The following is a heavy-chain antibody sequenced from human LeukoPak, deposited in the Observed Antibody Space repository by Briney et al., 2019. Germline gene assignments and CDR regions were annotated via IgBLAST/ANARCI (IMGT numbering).Heavy chain of an antibody. CDR1: GASISSGTYY. V-gene: IGHV4-61*01. D-gene: IGHD3-10*01. CDR3: ARHYLKRFGELLGAFDI. Sequence: SETLSLTCTVSGASISSGTYYWSWIRQPPGKGLEWIGYIYYSGSTNYNPSLKSRVTISVDTSKNQFSLKLSSVTAADTAVYYCARHYLKRFGELLGAFDIWGQGTMVTVSS. CDR2: IYYSGST. J-gene: IGHJ3*02.